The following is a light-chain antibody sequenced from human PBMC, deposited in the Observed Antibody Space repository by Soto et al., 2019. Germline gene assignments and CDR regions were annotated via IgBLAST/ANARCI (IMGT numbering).Light chain of an antibody. CDR1: SSDVGGYNY. CDR3: SSYTSSSTLYV. CDR2: DVS. V-gene: IGLV2-14*01. J-gene: IGLJ1*01. Sequence: QSALTQPASVSGSPGQSITLSCTGTSSDVGGYNYVSWYQQQPGKAPKLMIYDVSNRPSGVSNRFSGSKSGNTASLTISGLQAEDEADYYCSSYTSSSTLYVFGTGTKLTVL.